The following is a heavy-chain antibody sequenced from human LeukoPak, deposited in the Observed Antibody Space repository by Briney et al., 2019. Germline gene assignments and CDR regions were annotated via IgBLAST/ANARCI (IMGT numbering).Heavy chain of an antibody. V-gene: IGHV3-21*01. CDR2: ISSSSSSI. CDR1: GFTFSSYT. J-gene: IGHJ4*02. D-gene: IGHD5-24*01. CDR3: VRDVWGDRDGFFEY. Sequence: GGSLRLSCAASGFTFSSYTMNWVRQAPGKGLEWVSSISSSSSSIYYSDSVKGRFTVSRDNAKNSLYLQMNSLRDEDTAVYYCVRDVWGDRDGFFEYWGQGALVTVST.